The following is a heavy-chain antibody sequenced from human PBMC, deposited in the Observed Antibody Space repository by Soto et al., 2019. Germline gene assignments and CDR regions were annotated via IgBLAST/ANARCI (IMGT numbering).Heavy chain of an antibody. V-gene: IGHV3-21*01. J-gene: IGHJ5*02. CDR3: AIYGPAVHERRYFDP. D-gene: IGHD1-1*01. CDR1: GFTFSSYS. CDR2: ISSSSSYL. Sequence: EVELVESGGGLVKPGGSLRLSCAASGFTFSSYSINVVRLAPGAGMAWVASISSSSSYLYYADAVKGRCTISRYNAKHSQDLQRNSLRAEETAVYYCAIYGPAVHERRYFDPWGKGTLVTVSS.